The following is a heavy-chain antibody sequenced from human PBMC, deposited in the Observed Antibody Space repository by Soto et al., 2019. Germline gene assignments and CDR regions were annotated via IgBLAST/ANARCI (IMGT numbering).Heavy chain of an antibody. V-gene: IGHV1-69*04. D-gene: IGHD5-12*01. J-gene: IGHJ4*02. Sequence: ASVKVSCKASGGTFSSYTISWVRQAPGQGLEWMGRIIPILGIANYAQKFQGRVTITADKSTSTAYMELSSLRSEDTAVYYCAREGGYSGYHFDYWGQGTLVTVSS. CDR2: IIPILGIA. CDR1: GGTFSSYT. CDR3: AREGGYSGYHFDY.